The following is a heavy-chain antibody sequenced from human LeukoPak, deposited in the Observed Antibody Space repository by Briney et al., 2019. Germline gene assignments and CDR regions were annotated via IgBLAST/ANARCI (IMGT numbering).Heavy chain of an antibody. D-gene: IGHD3-3*01. Sequence: SETLSLTCTVSGCSVSSGSYYWSWIRQPPGKGLEWMGYIYYSGSTNYNPSLKSRATISVDTSKNQFSLKLSSVTAADTAVYYCARVMRTAKKVLDYWGQGTLVTVSS. CDR2: IYYSGST. CDR1: GCSVSSGSYY. J-gene: IGHJ4*02. V-gene: IGHV4-61*01. CDR3: ARVMRTAKKVLDY.